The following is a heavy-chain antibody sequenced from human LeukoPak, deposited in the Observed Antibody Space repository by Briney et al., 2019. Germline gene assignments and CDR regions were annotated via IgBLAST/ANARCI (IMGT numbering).Heavy chain of an antibody. V-gene: IGHV5-51*01. CDR3: VRHAQRSGWSHFDY. D-gene: IGHD6-19*01. J-gene: IGHJ4*02. CDR2: TYPGDSNT. CDR1: GYSFTAYW. Sequence: GESLKISCKASGYSFTAYWIGWVRQMPGMGLEWVAITYPGDSNTVYSPSFHGQVTISADTSISTAYLQWNSLRASDTAMYFCVRHAQRSGWSHFDYWGQGTLVTVSP.